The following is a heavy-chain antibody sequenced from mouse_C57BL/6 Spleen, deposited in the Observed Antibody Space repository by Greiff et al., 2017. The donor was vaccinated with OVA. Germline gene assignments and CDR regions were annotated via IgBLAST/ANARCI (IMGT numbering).Heavy chain of an antibody. CDR2: IYPGGGYT. CDR3: ARDGGDAMDY. CDR1: GYTFTNYW. J-gene: IGHJ4*01. V-gene: IGHV1-63*01. Sequence: QVQLQQSGAELVRPGTSVKMSCKASGYTFTNYWIGWAKQRPGHGLEWIGDIYPGGGYTNYNEKFKGKATLTADKSSSTAYMQFSSLTSEDSAIYYCARDGGDAMDYWGQGTSVTVSS.